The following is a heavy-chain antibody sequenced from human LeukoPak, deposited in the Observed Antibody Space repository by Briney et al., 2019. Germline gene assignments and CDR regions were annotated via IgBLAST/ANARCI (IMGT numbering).Heavy chain of an antibody. CDR3: ARRGYCSGGSCLFNWFDP. Sequence: GESLKISCKGSGYSFTSYWIVWVRQMPGKGLEWMGIIYPGDSDTRYSPSFQGQVTISADKSISTAYLQWSSLKASDTAMYHCARRGYCSGGSCLFNWFDPWGQGTLVTVSS. V-gene: IGHV5-51*01. J-gene: IGHJ5*02. CDR2: IYPGDSDT. CDR1: GYSFTSYW. D-gene: IGHD2-15*01.